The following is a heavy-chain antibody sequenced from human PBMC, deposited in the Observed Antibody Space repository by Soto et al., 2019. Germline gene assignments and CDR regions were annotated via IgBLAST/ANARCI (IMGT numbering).Heavy chain of an antibody. CDR3: ARGGYYDSSYYFDY. J-gene: IGHJ4*02. V-gene: IGHV4-31*03. CDR2: IYYSGGT. Sequence: SETLSLTCTVSGGSISSGGYYWSWIRQHPGKGLEWIGYIYYSGGTYYNPSLKSRVTISVDTSKNQFSLKLSSVTAADTAVYYCARGGYYDSSYYFDYWGQGTLVTVSS. D-gene: IGHD3-22*01. CDR1: GGSISSGGYY.